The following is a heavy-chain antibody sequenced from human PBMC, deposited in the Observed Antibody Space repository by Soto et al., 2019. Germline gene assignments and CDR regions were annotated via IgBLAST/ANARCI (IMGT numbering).Heavy chain of an antibody. CDR2: IWYDGSNK. CDR1: GGKCGGFG. J-gene: IGHJ4*02. Sequence: LRDRWGAAGGKCGGFGVRWIRQAPGKGLEWVAVIWYDGSNKYYADSVKGRFTISRDNSKNTLYLQMNSLRAEDTAVYYCARDGSTYYDILTGYRAFDYWGQGTLVTVSS. V-gene: IGHV3-33*01. D-gene: IGHD3-9*01. CDR3: ARDGSTYYDILTGYRAFDY.